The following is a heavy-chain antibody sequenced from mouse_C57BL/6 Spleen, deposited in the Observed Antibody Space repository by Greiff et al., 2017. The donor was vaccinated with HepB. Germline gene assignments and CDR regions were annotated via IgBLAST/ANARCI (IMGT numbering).Heavy chain of an antibody. D-gene: IGHD2-5*01. J-gene: IGHJ2*01. CDR2: INPNNGGT. Sequence: EVQLQQSGPELVKPGASVKMSCKASGYTFTDYNMHWVKQSHGKSLEWIGYINPNNGGTSYNQKFKGKATLTVNKSSSTAYMELRSLTSEDSAVYYCASHYYSNYVDWGQGTTLTVSS. V-gene: IGHV1-22*01. CDR3: ASHYYSNYVD. CDR1: GYTFTDYN.